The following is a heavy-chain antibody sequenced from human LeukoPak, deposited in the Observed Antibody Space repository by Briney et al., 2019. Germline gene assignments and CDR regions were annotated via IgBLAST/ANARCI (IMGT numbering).Heavy chain of an antibody. CDR3: ATEAVAGTYIDY. D-gene: IGHD6-19*01. CDR2: SNPNTDYT. CDR1: GYTFTSYH. V-gene: IGHV1-46*01. J-gene: IGHJ4*02. Sequence: ASVKVSCKASGYTFTSYHMHWVRQAPGQGLEWMGISNPNTDYTNYAEKFQGRVTMTRDTSTSTVYMALSSLRSEDTAVYHCATEAVAGTYIDYWGQGTLVTVSS.